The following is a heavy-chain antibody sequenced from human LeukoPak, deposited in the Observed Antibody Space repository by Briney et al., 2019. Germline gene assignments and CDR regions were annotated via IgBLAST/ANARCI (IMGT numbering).Heavy chain of an antibody. J-gene: IGHJ5*02. CDR3: ARSPGGPLVLFRGFDP. D-gene: IGHD6-13*01. Sequence: SGTLSLTCTVSGDSISSSNWWCWGRQHPGKGVEWSGGIYYSGSTNYNPSLKRRVTISIDKSKNQFSLKLNFVTAADTAVYYCARSPGGPLVLFRGFDPWGQGTLVTVSS. CDR2: IYYSGST. CDR1: GDSISSSNW. V-gene: IGHV4-4*02.